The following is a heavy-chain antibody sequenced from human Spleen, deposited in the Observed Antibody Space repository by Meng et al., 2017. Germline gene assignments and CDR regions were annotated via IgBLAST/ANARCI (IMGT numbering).Heavy chain of an antibody. J-gene: IGHJ5*02. V-gene: IGHV3-30*04. CDR1: GFIFSSYA. Sequence: GESLKISCAASGFIFSSYAMHWVRQAPGKGLEWVAVISYDGTNKYYADSVKGRFTITRDNSKNTLYPQMDSLRAEDTAVYYCATPSQWLIQDFFDPWGHGTLVTGSS. CDR2: ISYDGTNK. D-gene: IGHD6-19*01. CDR3: ATPSQWLIQDFFDP.